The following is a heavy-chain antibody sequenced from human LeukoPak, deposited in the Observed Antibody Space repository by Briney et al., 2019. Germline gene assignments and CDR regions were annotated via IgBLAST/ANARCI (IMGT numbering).Heavy chain of an antibody. Sequence: SETLSLTCTVSGGSISSSSYYWGWIRQPPGKGLEWIGSIYYSGSTYYNPSLKSRVTISVDTSKNQFSLKLSSVTAADTAVYYCARLPWIQLSPDAFDIWGQGTMVTVSS. D-gene: IGHD5-18*01. CDR1: GGSISSSSYY. V-gene: IGHV4-39*01. J-gene: IGHJ3*02. CDR3: ARLPWIQLSPDAFDI. CDR2: IYYSGST.